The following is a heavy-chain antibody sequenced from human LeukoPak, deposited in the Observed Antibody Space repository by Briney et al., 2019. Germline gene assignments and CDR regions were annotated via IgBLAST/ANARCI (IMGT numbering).Heavy chain of an antibody. V-gene: IGHV4-39*01. Sequence: SETLSLTCTVSGGSISSSSYYWGWIRQPPGKGLEWIGSIYYSGSTYYNPPLKSRVTISVDTSKNQFSLKLSSVTAADTAVYYCARHVYDSSGYYYGDYYYMDVWGKGTTVTVSS. CDR2: IYYSGST. CDR1: GGSISSSSYY. CDR3: ARHVYDSSGYYYGDYYYMDV. D-gene: IGHD3-22*01. J-gene: IGHJ6*03.